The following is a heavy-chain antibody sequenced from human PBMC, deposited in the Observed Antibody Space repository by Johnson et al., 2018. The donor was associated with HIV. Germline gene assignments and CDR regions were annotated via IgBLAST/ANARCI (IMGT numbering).Heavy chain of an antibody. CDR1: GFTFDDYG. D-gene: IGHD1-26*01. Sequence: VQLVESGGGLVQPGGSLRLSCAASGFTFDDYGMSWVRQAPGKGLEWVSGINWNGGSTGYADSVKGRFTISRDNDKNSLYLQVNSLRAEDTALYYCARRDSGSLSFDLWGQGTMVTVSS. V-gene: IGHV3-20*04. CDR2: INWNGGST. J-gene: IGHJ3*01. CDR3: ARRDSGSLSFDL.